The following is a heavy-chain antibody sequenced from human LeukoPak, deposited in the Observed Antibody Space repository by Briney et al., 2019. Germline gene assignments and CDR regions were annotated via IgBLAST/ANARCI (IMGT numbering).Heavy chain of an antibody. V-gene: IGHV4-39*01. CDR1: GGSISSNGYY. D-gene: IGHD3-10*01. CDR2: IYYSGIT. J-gene: IGHJ6*03. CDR3: ARHQEAMIRGVLYYMDV. Sequence: SETLSLTCTVSGGSISSNGYYWGWIRQSPGEGLEWIGNIYYSGITYHNPSLKSRVTISVDTSENQFSLRLSSVTAADTAVYYCARHQEAMIRGVLYYMDVWGKGTTVTISS.